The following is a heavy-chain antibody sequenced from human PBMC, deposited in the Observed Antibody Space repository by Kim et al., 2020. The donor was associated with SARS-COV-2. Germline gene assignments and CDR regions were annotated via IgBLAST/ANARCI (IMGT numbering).Heavy chain of an antibody. CDR1: GFTFSSYW. CDR2: INSDGSST. Sequence: GGSLRLSCAASGFTFSSYWMHWVRQAPGKGLVWVSRINSDGSSTSYADSVKGRFTISRDNAKNTLYLQMNSLRAEDTAVYYCAMAVDYGDHDGWFDPWGQGTLVTVSS. V-gene: IGHV3-74*01. J-gene: IGHJ5*02. D-gene: IGHD4-17*01. CDR3: AMAVDYGDHDGWFDP.